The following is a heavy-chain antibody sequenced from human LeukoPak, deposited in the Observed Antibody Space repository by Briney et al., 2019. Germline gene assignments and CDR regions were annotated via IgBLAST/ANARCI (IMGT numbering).Heavy chain of an antibody. V-gene: IGHV4-34*01. CDR3: ARVESQWLVLDY. CDR2: INHSGST. CDR1: GGSFSGYY. D-gene: IGHD6-19*01. J-gene: IGHJ4*02. Sequence: SETLSLTCAVYGGSFSGYYWSWIRQPPGKGLEWIGEINHSGSTNYNPSLKSRVTISVDKYKNQFSLKLSSVTAADTAVYYCARVESQWLVLDYWGQGTLVTVSS.